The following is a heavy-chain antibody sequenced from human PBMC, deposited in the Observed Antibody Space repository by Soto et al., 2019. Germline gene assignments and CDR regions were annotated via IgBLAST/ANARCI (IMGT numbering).Heavy chain of an antibody. V-gene: IGHV3-23*01. CDR3: ARGWEGYDFWSGYYPWGDYGMDV. Sequence: EVQLLESGGGLVQPGGSLRLSCAASGFTFSSYAMSWVRQAPGKGLEWFSAISGSGGSTYYADSVKGRFTISRDNSKTTLYLQLNSLRAEDTAVYYCARGWEGYDFWSGYYPWGDYGMDVWGQGTTVTVSS. CDR2: ISGSGGST. J-gene: IGHJ6*02. CDR1: GFTFSSYA. D-gene: IGHD3-3*01.